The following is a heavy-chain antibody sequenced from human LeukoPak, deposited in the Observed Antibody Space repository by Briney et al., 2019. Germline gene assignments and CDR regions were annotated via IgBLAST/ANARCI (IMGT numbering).Heavy chain of an antibody. Sequence: PGGSLRLSCAASGFTFDDYAMHWVRQAPGKGLEWVSGISWNSGSIGYADSVKGRFTISRDNAKNTLYLQMNSLRDEDTALYYCARDSITTGGTVYNWFDPWGQGTLVTVSS. D-gene: IGHD1-14*01. CDR3: ARDSITTGGTVYNWFDP. V-gene: IGHV3-9*01. J-gene: IGHJ5*02. CDR1: GFTFDDYA. CDR2: ISWNSGSI.